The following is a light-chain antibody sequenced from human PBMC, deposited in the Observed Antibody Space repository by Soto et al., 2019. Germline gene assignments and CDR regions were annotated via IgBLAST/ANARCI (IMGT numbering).Light chain of an antibody. J-gene: IGLJ1*01. CDR2: GNS. Sequence: QTVVTQPPSVSGAPGQRVTISCTGSSSNIGAGYDVPWYQQLPGTAPKLLIYGNSNRPSGVPDRFSGSKSGTSASLAITGLQAEDEADYYCQSYDSSLSGYVFGTGTELTVL. CDR3: QSYDSSLSGYV. V-gene: IGLV1-40*01. CDR1: SSNIGAGYD.